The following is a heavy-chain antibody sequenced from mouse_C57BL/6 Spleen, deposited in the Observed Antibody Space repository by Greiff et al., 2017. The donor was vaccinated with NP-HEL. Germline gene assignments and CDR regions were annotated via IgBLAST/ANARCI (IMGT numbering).Heavy chain of an antibody. CDR1: GFTFSNYW. V-gene: IGHV6-3*01. CDR3: EGGYYDYTWFAY. CDR2: IRLKSDNHAT. D-gene: IGHD2-4*01. J-gene: IGHJ3*01. Sequence: EVQGVESGGGLVQPGGSMKLSCVASGFTFSNYWMNWVRQSPEKGLEWVAQIRLKSDNHATHYAESVKGRFTISRDDSKSSVYLQMNNLRAEDTGIYYCEGGYYDYTWFAYWGQGTLVTVSA.